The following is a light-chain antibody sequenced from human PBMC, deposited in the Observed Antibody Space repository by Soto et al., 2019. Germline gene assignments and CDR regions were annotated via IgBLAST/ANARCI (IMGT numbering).Light chain of an antibody. Sequence: DIHMTQSPSSLSASVGYRFTITCQASQDISNYLNWYQQKPGKAPKLLIYDASSLESGVPSRFRGSGSGTEFTLTISSLQPDDFATYYCQQYNSYQWTFGQGTKVDIK. J-gene: IGKJ1*01. V-gene: IGKV1-16*01. CDR1: QDISNY. CDR3: QQYNSYQWT. CDR2: DAS.